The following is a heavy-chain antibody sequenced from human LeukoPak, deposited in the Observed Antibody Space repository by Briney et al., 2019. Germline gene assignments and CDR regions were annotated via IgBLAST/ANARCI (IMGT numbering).Heavy chain of an antibody. D-gene: IGHD2-2*01. Sequence: GGSLRLSCASSGFAFSDYEMNWVRQAPGKGLEWVANIKHDGSEEYYVDSVKGRFTISRDNAKNSLYLQMNSLRAEDTAVYYCARTLGYCSSTNCFLTFDYWGQGTLVTVSS. J-gene: IGHJ4*02. V-gene: IGHV3-7*04. CDR2: IKHDGSEE. CDR3: ARTLGYCSSTNCFLTFDY. CDR1: GFAFSDYE.